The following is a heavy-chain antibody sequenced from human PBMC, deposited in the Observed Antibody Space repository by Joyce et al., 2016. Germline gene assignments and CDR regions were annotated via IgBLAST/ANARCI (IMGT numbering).Heavy chain of an antibody. CDR2: INSDNSRI. Sequence: EVQLVESGGGLVQPGGSLRLSCAASGIIFSNKEMNWVRQARGKGLEWVSSINSDNSRIHYADSVRGRFTISRDNARNSLYLEMDYLRVDDTAIYYCTTPSCANWGQGSLVTVSS. CDR3: TTPSCAN. V-gene: IGHV3-48*03. D-gene: IGHD2-2*01. CDR1: GIIFSNKE. J-gene: IGHJ4*02.